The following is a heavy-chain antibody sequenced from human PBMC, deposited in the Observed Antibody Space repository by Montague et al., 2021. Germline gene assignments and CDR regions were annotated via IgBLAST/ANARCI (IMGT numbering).Heavy chain of an antibody. Sequence: SETLSLTCTVSGGSISSASYYWGWIRQPPGKGLEFIGVIYYNGTTYHNPSLKSRVTVSVDTPKNQFSLKLSSVTAADTAVYYCARSLYCRGGSCYSGFDPWGQGTLVTASS. J-gene: IGHJ5*02. CDR3: ARSLYCRGGSCYSGFDP. CDR2: IYYNGTT. CDR1: GGSISSASYY. V-gene: IGHV4-39*01. D-gene: IGHD2-15*01.